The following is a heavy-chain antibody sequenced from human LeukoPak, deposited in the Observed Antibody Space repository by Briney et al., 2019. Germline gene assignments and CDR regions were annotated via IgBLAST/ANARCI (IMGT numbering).Heavy chain of an antibody. J-gene: IGHJ5*02. Sequence: WASVKVSCKASGFTFIGYYIHWVRQAPGQGLEWMGWINPNSGGTNYAQKFQGRVTMTRDTSISTAYMELRSLRSDDTAVYYCARDLGASSSGWYYRNNNWFDPWGQGTLVTVSS. D-gene: IGHD6-19*01. CDR3: ARDLGASSSGWYYRNNNWFDP. V-gene: IGHV1-2*02. CDR1: GFTFIGYY. CDR2: INPNSGGT.